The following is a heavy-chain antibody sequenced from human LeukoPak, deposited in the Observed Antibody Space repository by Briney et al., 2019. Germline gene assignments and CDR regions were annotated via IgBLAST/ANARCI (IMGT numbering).Heavy chain of an antibody. J-gene: IGHJ4*02. V-gene: IGHV3-23*01. CDR1: GFTFSSYA. CDR3: AKQGRNYEVRDY. D-gene: IGHD1-7*01. Sequence: GGSLRLSSAASGFTFSSYAMSWVRQAPGKGLEWVSAISGSGGSTYYADSVKGRFTISRDNSKNTLYLQMNSLRAEDTAVYYCAKQGRNYEVRDYWGQGTLVTVSS. CDR2: ISGSGGST.